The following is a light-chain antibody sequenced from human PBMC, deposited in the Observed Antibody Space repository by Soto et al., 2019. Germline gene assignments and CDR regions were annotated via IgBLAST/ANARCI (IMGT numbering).Light chain of an antibody. J-gene: IGLJ2*01. Sequence: QYALTQPASVSGSPGQSITIYCTGTSRDVGGYNYVSWYQQHPGKAPKLMIYDVSNRPSGVSNRFSGSKSGNTASLTISGLQAEDEADYYCSSYTSSSTVVFGGGTKLTVL. V-gene: IGLV2-14*01. CDR2: DVS. CDR3: SSYTSSSTVV. CDR1: SRDVGGYNY.